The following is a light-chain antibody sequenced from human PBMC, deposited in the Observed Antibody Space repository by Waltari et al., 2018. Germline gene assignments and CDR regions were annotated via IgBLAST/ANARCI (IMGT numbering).Light chain of an antibody. J-gene: IGKJ2*01. CDR2: WAS. V-gene: IGKV4-1*01. Sequence: DIVMTQSPDSLGVSLGERATINCKSSQSVLHTNNKDDLAWYQQKPGQPPKLLIYWASTREFGVPDRFSGSGSGTYLTLTISSLQAEDVAVYYCQQYYSTPNTFGQGTKLEIK. CDR1: QSVLHTNNKDD. CDR3: QQYYSTPNT.